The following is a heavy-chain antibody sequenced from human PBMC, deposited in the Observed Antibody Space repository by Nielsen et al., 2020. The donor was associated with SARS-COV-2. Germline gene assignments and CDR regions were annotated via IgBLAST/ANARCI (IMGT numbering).Heavy chain of an antibody. D-gene: IGHD3-16*02. V-gene: IGHV3-7*01. CDR2: IKQDGSGK. CDR1: GFTFSSYW. J-gene: IGHJ4*02. CDR3: ARDGWYYDYVGGSYRSKDY. Sequence: GGSLRLSCAASGFTFSSYWMSWVRQAPGKGLEWVANIKQDGSGKYYVDSVKGRFTISGDNAKNSLYLQMNSLRAEDTAVYYCARDGWYYDYVGGSYRSKDYWGQGTLVTVSS.